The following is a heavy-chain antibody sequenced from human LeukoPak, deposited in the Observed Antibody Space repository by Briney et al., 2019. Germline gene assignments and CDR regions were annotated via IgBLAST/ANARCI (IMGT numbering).Heavy chain of an antibody. CDR3: ARLLWLGNWNYVAY. CDR1: GGSISSYY. J-gene: IGHJ4*02. V-gene: IGHV4-4*09. D-gene: IGHD1-1*01. Sequence: SETLSLTCTVSGGSISSYYWSWIRQPPGKGLEWIGYIYTSGSTNYNPSLKSRVTISVDTSKNQFSLKLSSVTAADTAVYYCARLLWLGNWNYVAYWGQGTLVTVSS. CDR2: IYTSGST.